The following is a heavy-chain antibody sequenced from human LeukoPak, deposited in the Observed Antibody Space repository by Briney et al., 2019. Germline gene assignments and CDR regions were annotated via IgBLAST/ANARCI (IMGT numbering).Heavy chain of an antibody. CDR2: IYYSGTT. Sequence: PSETLSLTCTVSGGSINSYYWSWIRQPPGKGLEWIGYIYYSGTTNYNSSLKSRVTISVDTSENQFSLTLTSVTAADTAVYYCAGEYSSAAGFWGQGTLVTVSS. V-gene: IGHV4-59*01. J-gene: IGHJ1*01. D-gene: IGHD6-19*01. CDR1: GGSINSYY. CDR3: AGEYSSAAGF.